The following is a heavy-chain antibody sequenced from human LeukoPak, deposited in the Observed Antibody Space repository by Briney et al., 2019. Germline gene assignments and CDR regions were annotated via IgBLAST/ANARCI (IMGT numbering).Heavy chain of an antibody. V-gene: IGHV1-18*01. CDR2: ISAYNGNT. D-gene: IGHD3-10*01. CDR3: ARDSVVRGVIGGFDY. J-gene: IGHJ4*02. Sequence: ASVKVSCKASGYTFTSYGISWVRQAPGQGLEWMGWISAYNGNTNYAQKLQGRVTMTTDTSTSTAYMELRSLRCDDTAVYYCARDSVVRGVIGGFDYWGQGTLVTVSS. CDR1: GYTFTSYG.